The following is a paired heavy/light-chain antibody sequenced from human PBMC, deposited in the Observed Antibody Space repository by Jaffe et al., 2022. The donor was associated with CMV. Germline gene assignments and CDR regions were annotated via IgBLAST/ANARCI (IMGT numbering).Heavy chain of an antibody. CDR3: ALLEWELPRSGIDV. V-gene: IGHV4-59*11. CDR2: IHYSGNT. D-gene: IGHD1-26*01. Sequence: QVQLQESGPGLVKPSETLSLTCTVSGGSISGHYWSWIRQPPGKGLEWIGYIHYSGNTDYNPSLKSRVTISLDTSKNQFFLKLSSVTAADTAVYYCALLEWELPRSGIDVWGQGTTVTVSS. CDR1: GGSISGHY. J-gene: IGHJ6*02.
Light chain of an antibody. CDR1: QSIGIF. V-gene: IGKV1-39*01. CDR2: AAS. J-gene: IGKJ1*01. Sequence: DIQVTQSPSSLSASAGGRVTITCRASQSIGIFLNWYQEKPGKAPKLLIYAASSLQGGVPSRFSGSGSGTDFTLTITSLQPEDCATYYCQQSYNTPWTFGQGTKVEIK. CDR3: QQSYNTPWT.